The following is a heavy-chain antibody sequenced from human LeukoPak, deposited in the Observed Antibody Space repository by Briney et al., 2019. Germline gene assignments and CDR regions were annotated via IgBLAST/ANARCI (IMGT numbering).Heavy chain of an antibody. CDR1: GFTISSYA. J-gene: IGHJ4*02. D-gene: IGHD3-16*02. V-gene: IGHV3-23*01. CDR2: ISGSGGST. Sequence: GGSLRLSCAASGFTISSYAMSWVRQAPGKGLEWVSAISGSGGSTYYADSVKGRFTISRDNSKNTLYLQMNSLRAEDTAVYYPITFGGVIVNWGQGTLVTVSS. CDR3: ITFGGVIVN.